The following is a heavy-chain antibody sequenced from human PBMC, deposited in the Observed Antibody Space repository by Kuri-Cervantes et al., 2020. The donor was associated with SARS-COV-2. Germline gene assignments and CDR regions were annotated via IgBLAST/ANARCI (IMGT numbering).Heavy chain of an antibody. CDR2: IYYSGST. J-gene: IGHJ4*02. D-gene: IGHD3-16*01. CDR3: ARITSRRGIDY. CDR1: GFTFSSYA. Sequence: GSLRLSCAASGFTFSSYAMSWIRQPPGKGLEWIGSIYYSGSTYYNPSLKSRVTISVDTSKNQFSLKLSSVTAADTAVYYCARITSRRGIDYWGQGTLVTVSS. V-gene: IGHV4-38-2*01.